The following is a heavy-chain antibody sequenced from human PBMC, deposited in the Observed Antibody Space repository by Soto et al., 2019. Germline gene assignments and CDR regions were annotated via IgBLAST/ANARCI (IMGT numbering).Heavy chain of an antibody. CDR3: ARERPTTETTYRGVDY. J-gene: IGHJ4*02. V-gene: IGHV1-18*01. Sequence: QVQLVQSGAEVKKPGASVKVSCKASGYTFTSYGISWVRQAPGQGLERMGWSSAYNGNTNYAQKLQGRVTMTTDAATSTAEMELRRRRSDATAVYYCARERPTTETTYRGVDYWGQGTLVTVSS. CDR1: GYTFTSYG. D-gene: IGHD4-17*01. CDR2: SSAYNGNT.